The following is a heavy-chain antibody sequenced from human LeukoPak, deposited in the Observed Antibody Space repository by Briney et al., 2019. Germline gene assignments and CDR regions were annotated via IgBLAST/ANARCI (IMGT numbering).Heavy chain of an antibody. CDR1: GGTFSSYA. CDR2: IIPIFGTA. V-gene: IGHV1-69*06. Sequence: SVKVSCKASGGTFSSYAISWVRQAPGQGLEWMGGIIPIFGTANYAQKFQGRVTITADKPTSTAYMELSSLRSEDTAVYYCARTSDSSGYLDAFDIWGQGTMVTVSS. CDR3: ARTSDSSGYLDAFDI. J-gene: IGHJ3*02. D-gene: IGHD3-22*01.